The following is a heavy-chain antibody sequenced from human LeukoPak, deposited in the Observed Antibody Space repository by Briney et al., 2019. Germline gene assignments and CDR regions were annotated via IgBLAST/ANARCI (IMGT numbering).Heavy chain of an antibody. CDR2: INHSGST. J-gene: IGHJ5*02. CDR3: ARGPVGVKNWFDP. Sequence: PSETLSLTCAVYGGSFSGYYWSWIRQPPGKGLEWIGEINHSGSTNYNPSLKSRVTISVGTSKNQFSLKLSSVTAADTAVYYCARGPVGVKNWFDPWGQGTLVTVSS. V-gene: IGHV4-34*01. D-gene: IGHD3-10*01. CDR1: GGSFSGYY.